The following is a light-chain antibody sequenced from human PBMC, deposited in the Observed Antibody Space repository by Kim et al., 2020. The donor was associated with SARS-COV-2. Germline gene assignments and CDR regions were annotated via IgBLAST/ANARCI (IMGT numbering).Light chain of an antibody. CDR2: GAS. CDR1: QSLRNNY. Sequence: EIVLTQSPGTLSLSPGERATLSCMASQSLRNNYLAWYQQTPGQAPRLLIFGASARATGIPDRFSGGGSGTDFTLIISRLEPEDFAVYYCQQYDTTPCTFGQGTKGDIK. J-gene: IGKJ1*01. CDR3: QQYDTTPCT. V-gene: IGKV3-20*01.